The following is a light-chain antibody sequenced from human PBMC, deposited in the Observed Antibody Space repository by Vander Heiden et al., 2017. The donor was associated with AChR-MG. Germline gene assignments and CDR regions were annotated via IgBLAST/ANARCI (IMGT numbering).Light chain of an antibody. J-gene: IGKJ1*01. CDR3: QQRYNWPRT. Sequence: EIVLPQSPATLSLSPGERATLSCRASPSVLTFLAWYQHKPGQPPRLLISDASNRATGIPARFRGSGSGTDFTRTINTLEPEDFAVYYCQQRYNWPRTFGQGTRVEI. V-gene: IGKV3-11*01. CDR1: PSVLTF. CDR2: DAS.